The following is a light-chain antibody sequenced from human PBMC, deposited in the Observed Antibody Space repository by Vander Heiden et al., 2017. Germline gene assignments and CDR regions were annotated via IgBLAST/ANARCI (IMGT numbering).Light chain of an antibody. V-gene: IGKV1-5*03. CDR2: KAS. Sequence: DIQMTQSPSTLSASLGDRVTITCRASQSSSSGLAWYQQKPGKAPKLLIYKASSLESGVPSRFSGSGSGTEFTLTISSLQPDDFATYYCQQYNSYPYTFGQGTKLEIE. J-gene: IGKJ2*01. CDR1: QSSSSG. CDR3: QQYNSYPYT.